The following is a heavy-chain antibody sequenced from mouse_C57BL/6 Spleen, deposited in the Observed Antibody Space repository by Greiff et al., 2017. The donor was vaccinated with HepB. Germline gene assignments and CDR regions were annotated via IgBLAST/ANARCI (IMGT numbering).Heavy chain of an antibody. Sequence: VQLQESGAELVRPGASVTLSCKASGYTFTDYEMHWVKQTPVHGLEWIGAIDPETGGTAYNQKFKGKAILTADKSSSTAYMELRSLTSEDSAVYYCTKTAQAIHAMDYWGQGTSGTVSS. CDR3: TKTAQAIHAMDY. D-gene: IGHD3-2*02. V-gene: IGHV1-15*01. J-gene: IGHJ4*01. CDR1: GYTFTDYE. CDR2: IDPETGGT.